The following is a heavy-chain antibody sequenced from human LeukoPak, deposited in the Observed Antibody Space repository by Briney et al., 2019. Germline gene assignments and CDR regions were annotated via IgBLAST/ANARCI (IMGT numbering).Heavy chain of an antibody. J-gene: IGHJ4*02. D-gene: IGHD4-17*01. CDR1: GGSISSSSYY. CDR2: IYYSGSI. Sequence: PSETLSLTCTVSGGSISSSSYYWGWIRQPPGKGLVWIGSIYYSGSIYYNPSLMSRVTISVDTSKNQFFLKLSSVTAADTAVYYCARQGDYGDYVRYWGQGTLVTVSS. CDR3: ARQGDYGDYVRY. V-gene: IGHV4-39*01.